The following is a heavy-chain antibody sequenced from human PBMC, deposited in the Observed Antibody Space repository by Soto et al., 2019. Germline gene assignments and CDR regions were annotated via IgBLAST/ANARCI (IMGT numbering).Heavy chain of an antibody. CDR3: AGHASGYDSLHPFDP. D-gene: IGHD5-12*01. Sequence: GGSLRLSCAASGFTFSSYIMNWVRQAPGKGLEWVSYISSSSSTIYYADSVKGRFTISRDNAKNSLYLQMNSLRDEDTVVYYCAGHASGYDSLHPFDPWGQGTLVTVSS. CDR2: ISSSSSTI. V-gene: IGHV3-48*02. CDR1: GFTFSSYI. J-gene: IGHJ5*02.